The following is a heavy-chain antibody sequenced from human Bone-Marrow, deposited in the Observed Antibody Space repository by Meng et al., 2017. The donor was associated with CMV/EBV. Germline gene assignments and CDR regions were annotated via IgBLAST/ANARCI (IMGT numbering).Heavy chain of an antibody. CDR3: ARDTVYCGGDCPPAFYI. CDR1: GFTFSSYS. Sequence: GGSLRLSCAASGFTFSSYSMNWVRQAPGKGLEWVSSISSSSSYIYYADSVKGRFTISRDNAKNSLYLQMNSLRAEDTAVYYCARDTVYCGGDCPPAFYIWGQGTMVTVSS. D-gene: IGHD2-21*01. CDR2: ISSSSSYI. V-gene: IGHV3-21*01. J-gene: IGHJ3*02.